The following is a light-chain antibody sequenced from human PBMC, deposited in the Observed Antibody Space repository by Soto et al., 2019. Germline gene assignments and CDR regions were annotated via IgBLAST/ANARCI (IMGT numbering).Light chain of an antibody. CDR2: EVS. CDR3: SSYTSSSSLYV. J-gene: IGLJ1*01. CDR1: SSDVGAYNF. Sequence: QSALTQPASVSGSPGQSITISCTGTSSDVGAYNFVSWHQQHPGKAPKLMIYEVSNRPSGLSNRFSGSKSGNTASLTISGLQAEDEADYYCSSYTSSSSLYVFGTGTKLTVL. V-gene: IGLV2-14*01.